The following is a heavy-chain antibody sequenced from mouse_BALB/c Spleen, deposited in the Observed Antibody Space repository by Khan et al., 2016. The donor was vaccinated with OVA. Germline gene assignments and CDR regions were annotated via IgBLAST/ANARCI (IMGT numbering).Heavy chain of an antibody. V-gene: IGHV5-9*02. D-gene: IGHD2-10*01. Sequence: EVKLVESGGGLVKPGGSLKLSCEVSGFAFNSYDMSWVRQTPEKRLEWVATISSTGSYTYYPDSVKGRFPISRDTARNTLYLQMSSLRSEDTALYYCTRPSYYGNPWFTYWGQGTRVTVSA. J-gene: IGHJ3*01. CDR3: TRPSYYGNPWFTY. CDR1: GFAFNSYD. CDR2: ISSTGSYT.